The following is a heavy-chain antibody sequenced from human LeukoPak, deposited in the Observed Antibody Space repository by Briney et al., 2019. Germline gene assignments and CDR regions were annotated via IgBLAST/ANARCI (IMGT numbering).Heavy chain of an antibody. V-gene: IGHV4-59*08. J-gene: IGHJ5*02. CDR3: ASGGSSLSNWFDP. D-gene: IGHD6-13*01. Sequence: SETLSLTCTVSGGSISSYYWSWIRQPPGKGLEWIGCIYYSGSTNYNPSLKSRVTISVDTSKNQFSLKLSSVTAADTAVYYCASGGSSLSNWFDPWGQGTLVTVSS. CDR1: GGSISSYY. CDR2: IYYSGST.